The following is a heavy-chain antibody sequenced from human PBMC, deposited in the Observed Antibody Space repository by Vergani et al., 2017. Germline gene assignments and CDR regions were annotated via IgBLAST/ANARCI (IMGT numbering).Heavy chain of an antibody. D-gene: IGHD2-8*01. Sequence: EVQLVESGGDLIKPGGSLRLSCTASGFTFSSYSMNWVRQAPGKGLEWVSYISSTTSYIYYADSVKGRFTISRDNGDNLLYLQMNSLRAEDTAVYYCARDCTSGGCPDNYGMDVWGQGATVTVSS. V-gene: IGHV3-48*01. CDR3: ARDCTSGGCPDNYGMDV. CDR1: GFTFSSYS. CDR2: ISSTTSYI. J-gene: IGHJ6*02.